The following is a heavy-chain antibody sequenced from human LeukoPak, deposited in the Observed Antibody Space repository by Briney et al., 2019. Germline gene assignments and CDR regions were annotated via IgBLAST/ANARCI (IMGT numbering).Heavy chain of an antibody. CDR3: ARLSTWGAVDYGSGSPYYGMDV. CDR2: IYYSGST. V-gene: IGHV4-39*01. CDR1: GGSFSSYY. Sequence: SETLSLTCAVYGGSFSSYYWGWIRQPPGKGLEWIGSIYYSGSTYYNPSLKSRVTISADTSKNQFSLKLSSVTAADTAVYYCARLSTWGAVDYGSGSPYYGMDVWGQGTTVTVSS. J-gene: IGHJ6*02. D-gene: IGHD3-10*01.